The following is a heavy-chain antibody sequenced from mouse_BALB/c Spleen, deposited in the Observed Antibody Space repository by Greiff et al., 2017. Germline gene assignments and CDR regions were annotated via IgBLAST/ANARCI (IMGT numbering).Heavy chain of an antibody. CDR1: GYSITSGYY. J-gene: IGHJ1*01. D-gene: IGHD1-1*01. V-gene: IGHV3-6*02. CDR2: ISYDGSN. CDR3: ATYGSRGLYWYFDV. Sequence: EVKLEESGPGLVKPSQSLSLTCSVTGYSITSGYYWNWIRQFPGNKLEWMGYISYDGSNNYNPSLKNRISITRDTSKNQFFLKLNSVTTEDTATYYCATYGSRGLYWYFDVWGAGTTVTVSA.